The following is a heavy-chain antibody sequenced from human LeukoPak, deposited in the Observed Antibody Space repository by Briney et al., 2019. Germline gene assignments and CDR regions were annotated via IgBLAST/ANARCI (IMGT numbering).Heavy chain of an antibody. CDR1: GFTFSSYG. CDR3: AKGSKAVVFTRDHYMDV. V-gene: IGHV3-30*02. J-gene: IGHJ6*03. D-gene: IGHD3-22*01. CDR2: IRYDGSGK. Sequence: PWGSLRLSCAASGFTFSSYGMHWVRQAPGKGLEWVAFIRYDGSGKYYADSVKGRFTISRDNSKSTLYLQMNSLRAEDTAVYYCAKGSKAVVFTRDHYMDVWGKGTTVTFSS.